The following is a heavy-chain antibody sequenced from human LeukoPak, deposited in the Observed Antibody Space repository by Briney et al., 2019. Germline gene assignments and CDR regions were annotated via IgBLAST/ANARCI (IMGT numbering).Heavy chain of an antibody. CDR1: GYSISSGYY. CDR3: ARFSTTVVTFDY. Sequence: KPSETLSLTCAVSGYSISSGYYWSWIRPPPGKGLEWIGSIYHSGSTYYNPSLKSRVTISVDTSKNQFSLKLSSVAAADTAVYYCARFSTTVVTFDYWGQGTLVTVSS. J-gene: IGHJ4*02. V-gene: IGHV4-38-2*01. CDR2: IYHSGST. D-gene: IGHD4-23*01.